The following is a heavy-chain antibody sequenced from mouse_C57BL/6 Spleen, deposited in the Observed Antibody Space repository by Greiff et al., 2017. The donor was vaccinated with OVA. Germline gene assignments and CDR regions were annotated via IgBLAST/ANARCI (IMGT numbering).Heavy chain of an antibody. CDR3: AREGEYYFDY. J-gene: IGHJ2*01. CDR1: GFTFSSYA. CDR2: ISDGGSYT. V-gene: IGHV5-4*01. Sequence: DVKLVESGGGLVKPGGSLKLSCAASGFTFSSYAMSWVRQTPEKRLEWVATISDGGSYTYYPDNVKGRFAISRDNAKNNLYLQMSHLKSEDTAMYYCAREGEYYFDYWGQGTTLTVSS.